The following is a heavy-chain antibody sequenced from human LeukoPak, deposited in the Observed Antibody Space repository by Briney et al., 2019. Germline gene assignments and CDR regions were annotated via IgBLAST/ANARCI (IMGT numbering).Heavy chain of an antibody. V-gene: IGHV1-46*01. CDR1: GYTFTSCY. D-gene: IGHD2-2*01. CDR2: INPSGDST. Sequence: ASVKVSCKASGYTFTSCYIHRVRQAPGQGLEWMGIINPSGDSTWYAQRFQGRVTLTRDTSTSTVYMELSSLRSEDTAVYYCARGAKYCSSTSCFEYWGQGTLVTVSP. J-gene: IGHJ4*02. CDR3: ARGAKYCSSTSCFEY.